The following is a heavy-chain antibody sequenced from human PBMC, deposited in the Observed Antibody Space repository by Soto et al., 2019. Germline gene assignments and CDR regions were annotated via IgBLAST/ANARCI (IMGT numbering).Heavy chain of an antibody. D-gene: IGHD6-6*01. J-gene: IGHJ6*02. CDR1: GFTFSSYG. Sequence: QVQLVESGGGVVQPGRSLRLSCAASGFTFSSYGMHWVRQAPGKGLEWVAVISYDGSNKYYADSVKGRFTISRDNSTNTLYRQRNSLRAEDTAGYYCAKDDSSSSRYHDYGMDVWGQGTTVTVSS. CDR3: AKDDSSSSRYHDYGMDV. CDR2: ISYDGSNK. V-gene: IGHV3-30*18.